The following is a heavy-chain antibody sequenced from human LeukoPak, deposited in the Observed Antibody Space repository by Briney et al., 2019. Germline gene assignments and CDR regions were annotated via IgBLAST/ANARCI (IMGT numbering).Heavy chain of an antibody. J-gene: IGHJ6*03. Sequence: SETLSLTCTVSGGSISNYYWSWIRQPPGKGLEWIGYIHYTGNTNYNPSLKSRVTMSVDTSKNQFSLRLSSVTAADTAVYYCARGWLHDYSYYYMDVWGQGTTVTVSS. D-gene: IGHD5-24*01. V-gene: IGHV4-59*01. CDR1: GGSISNYY. CDR3: ARGWLHDYSYYYMDV. CDR2: IHYTGNT.